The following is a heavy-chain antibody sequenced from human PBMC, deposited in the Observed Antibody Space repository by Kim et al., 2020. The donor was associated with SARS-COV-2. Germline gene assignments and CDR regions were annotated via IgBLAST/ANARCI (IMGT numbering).Heavy chain of an antibody. J-gene: IGHJ4*02. CDR3: VRGNIDY. CDR1: GFTFSSYG. CDR2: ISYDGSNK. Sequence: GGSLRLSCAASGFTFSSYGMHSVRQAPGKGLEWVAVISYDGSNKYYADSVKGRFTISRDNSKNTLYLQMNSLRAEDTAVYYCVRGNIDYWGQGTLVTVSS. V-gene: IGHV3-30*03.